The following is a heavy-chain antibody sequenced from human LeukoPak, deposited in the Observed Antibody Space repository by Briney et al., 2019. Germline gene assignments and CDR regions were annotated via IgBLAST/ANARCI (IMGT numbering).Heavy chain of an antibody. D-gene: IGHD3-10*01. CDR3: ARGSYGSGSYYAPFDY. J-gene: IGHJ4*02. CDR2: IYYSGST. V-gene: IGHV4-59*01. CDR1: GGSISRYY. Sequence: PSETLSLTCTVSGGSISRYYWSWIQPPPGKGLEWIGYIYYSGSTNYNPSLKSRVTISVDTSKNQFSLKLSSVTAADTAVYYCARGSYGSGSYYAPFDYWGQGTLVTVSS.